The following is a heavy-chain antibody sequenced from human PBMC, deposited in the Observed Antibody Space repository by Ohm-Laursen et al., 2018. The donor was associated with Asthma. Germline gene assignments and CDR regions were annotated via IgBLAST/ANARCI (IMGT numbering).Heavy chain of an antibody. CDR1: GFTFGSYA. Sequence: SLRLSCAASGFTFGSYAMNWVRQAPGKGLEWVSGISGSGASTYDADSVRGRFTLSRDNSKNMVYLQMNSLRAEDTVVYYCAKDRSNYYDSSGYPEYYFDYWGQGTLVTVSS. CDR2: ISGSGAST. D-gene: IGHD3-22*01. J-gene: IGHJ4*02. V-gene: IGHV3-23*01. CDR3: AKDRSNYYDSSGYPEYYFDY.